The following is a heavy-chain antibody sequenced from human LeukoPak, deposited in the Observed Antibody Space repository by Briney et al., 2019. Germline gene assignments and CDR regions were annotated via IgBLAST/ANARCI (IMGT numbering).Heavy chain of an antibody. J-gene: IGHJ3*02. V-gene: IGHV4-34*01. D-gene: IGHD5-24*01. CDR1: GGSFSGYY. Sequence: SETLSLTCAVYGGSFSGYYWSWIRQPPGKGLEWIGEINHSGSTNYNPSLKSRVTISVDTSKNQFSLKLSSVTAADTAVYYCARPRRDGYNYAFDIWGQGTMVTVSS. CDR3: ARPRRDGYNYAFDI. CDR2: INHSGST.